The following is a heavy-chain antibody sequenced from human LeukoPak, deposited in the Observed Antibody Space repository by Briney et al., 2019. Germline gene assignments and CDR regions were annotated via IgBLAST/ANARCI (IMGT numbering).Heavy chain of an antibody. CDR1: GGSISSYY. Sequence: PSETLSLTCTVSGGSISSYYWSWIRQPPGKGLEWIGYIYYSGSTNYNPSLKSRVTISVDTSKNQFSLKLSSVTAADTAVYYCARLAQMTMVRGQSYYYHSMDVWGQGTTVTVSS. J-gene: IGHJ6*02. CDR3: ARLAQMTMVRGQSYYYHSMDV. D-gene: IGHD3-10*01. CDR2: IYYSGST. V-gene: IGHV4-59*08.